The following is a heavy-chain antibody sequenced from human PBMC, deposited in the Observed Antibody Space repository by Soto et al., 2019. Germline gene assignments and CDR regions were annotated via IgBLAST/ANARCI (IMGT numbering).Heavy chain of an antibody. D-gene: IGHD3-10*01. CDR1: GLTFSSYV. CDR2: ISYDGSNK. J-gene: IGHJ6*02. CDR3: ATALWFGETIYGMDV. V-gene: IGHV3-30*03. Sequence: GVSLIPSWAASGLTFSSYVMHWVCQAPGKGLEWVAVISYDGSNKYYADSVKGRFTISRDNSKNTLYLQMNSLRAEDTAVYYCATALWFGETIYGMDVWGQGTTVTVSS.